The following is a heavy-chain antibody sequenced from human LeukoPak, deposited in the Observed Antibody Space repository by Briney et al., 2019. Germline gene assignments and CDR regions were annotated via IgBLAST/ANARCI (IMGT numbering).Heavy chain of an antibody. CDR2: ISAYNGNT. CDR1: GYTFTSYG. CDR3: ARDETTSSTDYYDSSGPSGY. D-gene: IGHD3-22*01. Sequence: ASVKVSCKAFGYTFTSYGISWVRQAPGQGLEWMGWISAYNGNTNYAQKLQGRVTMTTDTSTSTAYMELRSLRSDDTAVYYCARDETTSSTDYYDSSGPSGYWGQGTLVTVSS. J-gene: IGHJ4*02. V-gene: IGHV1-18*01.